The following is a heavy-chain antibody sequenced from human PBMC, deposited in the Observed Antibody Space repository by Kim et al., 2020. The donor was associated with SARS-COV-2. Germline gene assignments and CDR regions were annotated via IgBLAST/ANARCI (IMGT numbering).Heavy chain of an antibody. CDR1: GGSISSSSYY. Sequence: SETLSLTCTVSGGSISSSSYYWGWIRQPPGKGLEWIGSIYYSGSTYYNPSLKSRVTISVDTSKNQFSLKLSSVTAADTAVYYCARAVRGVIRGWFDPWGQGTLVTVSS. V-gene: IGHV4-39*01. J-gene: IGHJ5*02. D-gene: IGHD3-10*01. CDR2: IYYSGST. CDR3: ARAVRGVIRGWFDP.